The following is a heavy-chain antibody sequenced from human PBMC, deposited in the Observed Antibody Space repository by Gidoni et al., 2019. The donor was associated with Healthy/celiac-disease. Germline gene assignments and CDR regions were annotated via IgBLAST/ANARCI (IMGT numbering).Heavy chain of an antibody. CDR1: GFSLIHARMG. Sequence: QVTLKESGPVLVKPKETLTLTCTVSGFSLIHARMGVSWIRQPPGKALEWLAHSFSNDEKSYSTSLKSRLTISKDTSKSQVVLTMTNMDPVDTATYYCARDYYDSSGYFGFDYWGQGTLVTVSS. CDR2: SFSNDEK. V-gene: IGHV2-26*01. D-gene: IGHD3-22*01. J-gene: IGHJ4*02. CDR3: ARDYYDSSGYFGFDY.